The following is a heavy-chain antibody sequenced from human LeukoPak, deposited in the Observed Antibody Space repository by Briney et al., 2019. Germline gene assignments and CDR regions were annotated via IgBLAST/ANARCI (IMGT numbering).Heavy chain of an antibody. Sequence: SETLSLTCAVYGGSFCGYYWSWIRQPPGKGLEWIGEINHSGSTNYNPSLKSRVTISVDTSKNQFSLKLGSVTAADTAVYYCARHTVTTYLGIKDYWGQGTLVTVSS. D-gene: IGHD4-17*01. V-gene: IGHV4-34*01. CDR3: ARHTVTTYLGIKDY. CDR1: GGSFCGYY. CDR2: INHSGST. J-gene: IGHJ4*02.